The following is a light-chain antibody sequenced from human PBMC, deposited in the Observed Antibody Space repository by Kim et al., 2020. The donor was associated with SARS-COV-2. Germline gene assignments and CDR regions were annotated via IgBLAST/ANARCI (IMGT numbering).Light chain of an antibody. Sequence: GVTMPCTGSSSNIGAGYDLHCYQQLPRTAPKLLIYGNSNRPSGVPDRFSGSKSGTSASLAITGLQAEDEADYYCQSYDSSLSGYVFGTGTKVTVL. J-gene: IGLJ1*01. V-gene: IGLV1-40*01. CDR2: GNS. CDR1: SSNIGAGYD. CDR3: QSYDSSLSGYV.